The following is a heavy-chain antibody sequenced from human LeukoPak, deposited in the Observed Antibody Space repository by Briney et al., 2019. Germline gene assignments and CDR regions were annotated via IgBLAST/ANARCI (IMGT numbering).Heavy chain of an antibody. D-gene: IGHD3-3*01. CDR1: GYTFTGYY. CDR2: INPNSGGT. Sequence: GASVKVSCKASGYTFTGYYMHWVRQAPGQGLEWMGWINPNSGGTNYAQKFQGRVTMTRDTSISTAYMELSRLRSDDTAVYYCARARLTMFGSNPCDYWGQGTLVTVSS. V-gene: IGHV1-2*02. CDR3: ARARLTMFGSNPCDY. J-gene: IGHJ4*02.